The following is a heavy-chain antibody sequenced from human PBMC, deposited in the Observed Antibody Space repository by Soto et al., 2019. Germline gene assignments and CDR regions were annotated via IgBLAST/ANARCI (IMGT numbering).Heavy chain of an antibody. J-gene: IGHJ4*02. CDR2: ISAYNGNT. CDR1: GYTXTXXG. D-gene: IGHD7-27*01. Sequence: QVQLVQSGAEVKKPGASVKVSCKASGYTXTXXGXXXXXXXXXXGLEWMGWISAYNGNTNYAQKLQGRVTMTTDTXXXXXXXXXXXXXXXXXXXYXXARGRTGDLTDYWGQGTLVTVSS. CDR3: ARGRTGDLTDY. V-gene: IGHV1-18*01.